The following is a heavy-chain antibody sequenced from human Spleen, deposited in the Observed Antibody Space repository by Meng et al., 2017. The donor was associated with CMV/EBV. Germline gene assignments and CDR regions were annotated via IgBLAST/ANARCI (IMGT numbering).Heavy chain of an antibody. D-gene: IGHD5-18*01. Sequence: ASGFTVSSNYMSWVRQAPGKGLEWVSGINDSGGSTYYTDSVKGRFTISRDNSKNTLYLQMNSLRAEDTAIYYCAKGDRGYSYGLEYWGQGTLVTVSS. CDR3: AKGDRGYSYGLEY. V-gene: IGHV3-53*01. CDR2: INDSGGST. J-gene: IGHJ4*02. CDR1: GFTVSSNY.